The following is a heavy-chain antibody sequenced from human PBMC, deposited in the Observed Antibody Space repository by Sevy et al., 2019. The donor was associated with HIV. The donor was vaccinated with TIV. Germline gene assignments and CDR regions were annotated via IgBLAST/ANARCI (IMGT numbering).Heavy chain of an antibody. CDR2: IKSESDGGTT. CDR3: TARNFDF. J-gene: IGHJ4*02. Sequence: GGSLRLSCAVSGFTFRNFWMSWVRQAPGKGLEWVGHIKSESDGGTTDFATPVKGRFIISRDDSKNTLYLQMNSLKTGDTALYYCTARNFDFWGRGTLVTVSS. CDR1: GFTFRNFW. V-gene: IGHV3-15*01.